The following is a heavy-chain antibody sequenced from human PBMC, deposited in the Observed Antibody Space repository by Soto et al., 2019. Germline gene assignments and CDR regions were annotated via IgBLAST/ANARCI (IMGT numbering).Heavy chain of an antibody. CDR1: GFTFSSYS. CDR2: ISSSSSYI. D-gene: IGHD4-17*01. Sequence: GGSLRLSCAASGFTFSSYSMNWVRQAPGKGLEWVSSISSSSSYIYYADSVKGRFTISRDNAKNSLYLQMNSLRAEDTAVYYCARVGFYGDYWRYFDYWGQGTLVTVSS. CDR3: ARVGFYGDYWRYFDY. V-gene: IGHV3-21*01. J-gene: IGHJ4*02.